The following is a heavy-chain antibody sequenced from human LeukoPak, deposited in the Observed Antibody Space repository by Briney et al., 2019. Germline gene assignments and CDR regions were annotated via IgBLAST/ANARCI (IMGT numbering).Heavy chain of an antibody. CDR3: ARAPGKTMTGAFDI. V-gene: IGHV3-33*01. CDR2: IWYDGSNK. Sequence: GRSLRLSCAASGFTFSSYGMHWVRQAPGKGLEWVAVIWYDGSNKYYADSVKGRLTISRDNSKNTLYLQMTSLRAEDTAVYYCARAPGKTMTGAFDIWGQGTMVTVSS. D-gene: IGHD3-22*01. CDR1: GFTFSSYG. J-gene: IGHJ3*02.